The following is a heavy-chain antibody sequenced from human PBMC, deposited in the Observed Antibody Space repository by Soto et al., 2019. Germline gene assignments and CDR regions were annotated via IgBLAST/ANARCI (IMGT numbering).Heavy chain of an antibody. D-gene: IGHD6-19*01. Sequence: PGGSLRLSCAASGFTFSTYSMNWARQAPGKGLEWVSYVSSHSSTTYYAGSVKGRSSISRDNAENSLYLQMNSLRDEDTAVYYCVRDASGGSYLNYFDLWGQGTLVTVSS. CDR3: VRDASGGSYLNYFDL. CDR1: GFTFSTYS. J-gene: IGHJ5*02. CDR2: VSSHSSTT. V-gene: IGHV3-48*02.